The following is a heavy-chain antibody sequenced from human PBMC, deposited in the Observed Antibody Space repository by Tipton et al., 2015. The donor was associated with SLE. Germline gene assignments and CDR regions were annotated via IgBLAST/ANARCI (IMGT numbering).Heavy chain of an antibody. D-gene: IGHD3-22*01. CDR3: AGSQGGHYYDSSPYYFDY. CDR1: GYTFTSYG. J-gene: IGHJ4*02. V-gene: IGHV1-18*01. CDR2: ISAYNGNT. Sequence: QVQLVQSGAEVKKPGASVKVSCKASGYTFTSYGISWVRQAPGQGLEWMGWISAYNGNTNYAQKLQGRVTITTDTSTSTAYMELRSLRSDDTAVYYCAGSQGGHYYDSSPYYFDYWGQGTLVTVSS.